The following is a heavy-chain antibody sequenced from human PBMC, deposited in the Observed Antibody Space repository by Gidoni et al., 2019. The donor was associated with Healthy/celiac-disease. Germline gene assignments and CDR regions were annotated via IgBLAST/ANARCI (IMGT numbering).Heavy chain of an antibody. D-gene: IGHD6-19*01. J-gene: IGHJ4*02. V-gene: IGHV3-30*03. CDR3: ARDPGQLAGTFFDY. CDR2: ISYDGSNK. Sequence: QVQLVESGGGVVQHGRSLRLSCAASGFTFSSYGMHWVRQAPGKGLEWVAVISYDGSNKYYADSVKGRFTISRDNSKNTLYLQMNSLRAEDTAVYYCARDPGQLAGTFFDYWGQGTLVTVSS. CDR1: GFTFSSYG.